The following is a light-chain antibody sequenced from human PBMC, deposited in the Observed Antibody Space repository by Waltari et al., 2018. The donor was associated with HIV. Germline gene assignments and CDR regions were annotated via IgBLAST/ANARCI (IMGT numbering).Light chain of an antibody. CDR3: QQYNNWPPLT. Sequence: EIVMTQSPATLSVSPGARATLSCRASQSVSSNLAWYQQKAGQAPRPLIYAASTRATGIPARFSGSGSGTEFTRTISSLQSEDFAVYYCQQYNNWPPLTFGGGTKVEIK. CDR2: AAS. CDR1: QSVSSN. V-gene: IGKV3-15*01. J-gene: IGKJ4*01.